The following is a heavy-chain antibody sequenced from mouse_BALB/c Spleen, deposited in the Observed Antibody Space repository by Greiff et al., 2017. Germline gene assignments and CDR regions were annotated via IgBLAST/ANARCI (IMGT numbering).Heavy chain of an antibody. J-gene: IGHJ3*01. CDR2: IYPYNGGT. D-gene: IGHD2-10*02. CDR1: GYTFTDYN. V-gene: IGHV1S29*02. Sequence: EVKLKQSGPELVKPGASVKISCKASGYTFTDYNMHWVKQSHGKSLEWIGYIYPYNGGTGYNQKFKSKATLTVDNSSSTAYMELRSLTSEDSAVYYCARWKGYGNPWFAYWGQGTLVTVSA. CDR3: ARWKGYGNPWFAY.